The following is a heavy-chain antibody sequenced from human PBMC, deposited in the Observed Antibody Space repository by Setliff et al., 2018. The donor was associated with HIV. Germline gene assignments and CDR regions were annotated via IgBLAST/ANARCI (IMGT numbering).Heavy chain of an antibody. CDR1: GESFSDYY. Sequence: PSETLSLTCAVSGESFSDYYWSWIRQPPGKGLEWSGEISHSESTNYNPSLTSRVTVSVDTSTKQFSLRLSSVSAADTALYYCARGGGITWRSYSIDYWGHGTLVTVSS. J-gene: IGHJ4*01. V-gene: IGHV4-34*01. CDR3: ARGGGITWRSYSIDY. CDR2: ISHSEST. D-gene: IGHD2-15*01.